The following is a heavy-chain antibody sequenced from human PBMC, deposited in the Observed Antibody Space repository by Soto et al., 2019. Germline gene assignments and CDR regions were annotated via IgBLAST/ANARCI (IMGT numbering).Heavy chain of an antibody. CDR3: AKDISADVLLWFGDYGMDV. CDR1: GFTFSSLA. V-gene: IGHV3-23*01. Sequence: GGSLRLSCAASGFTFSSLAMSWVRQAPGKGLEWVSAISGSGGSTYYADSVKGRFTISRDNSKNTLYLQMNSLRAEDTAVYYCAKDISADVLLWFGDYGMDVWGQGTTVTVSS. D-gene: IGHD3-10*01. CDR2: ISGSGGST. J-gene: IGHJ6*02.